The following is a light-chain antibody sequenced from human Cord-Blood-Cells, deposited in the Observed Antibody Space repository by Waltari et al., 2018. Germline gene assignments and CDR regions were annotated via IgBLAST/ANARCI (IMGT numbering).Light chain of an antibody. CDR1: QSVSRY. Sequence: EIVLTQSPATLSLSPGERATLSCRASQSVSRYLAWYQQKPGQAPRLLIYDASNRATGIPARFSGSGSGTDFTLTISSLEPEDFAVYYCQQRSNWPPVWTFGQGTKVEIK. CDR3: QQRSNWPPVWT. V-gene: IGKV3-11*01. J-gene: IGKJ1*01. CDR2: DAS.